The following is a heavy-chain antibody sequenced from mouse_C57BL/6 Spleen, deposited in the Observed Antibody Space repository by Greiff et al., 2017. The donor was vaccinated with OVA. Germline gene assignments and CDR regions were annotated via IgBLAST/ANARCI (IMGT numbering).Heavy chain of an antibody. CDR3: ARHYGSSPLRYFDV. CDR1: GYAFSSSW. J-gene: IGHJ1*03. Sequence: VKLQESGPELVKPGASVKISCKASGYAFSSSWMNWVKQRPGKGLEWIGRIYPGDGDTNYNGKFKGKATLTADKSSSTAYMQLSSLTSEDSAVYFCARHYGSSPLRYFDVWGTGTTVTVSS. CDR2: IYPGDGDT. D-gene: IGHD1-1*01. V-gene: IGHV1-82*01.